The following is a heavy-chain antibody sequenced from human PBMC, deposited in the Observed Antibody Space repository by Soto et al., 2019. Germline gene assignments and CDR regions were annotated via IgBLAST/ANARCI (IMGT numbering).Heavy chain of an antibody. CDR1: GFTFSSYW. D-gene: IGHD2-21*02. CDR3: ARSVVVTADSYYMDV. CDR2: IKQDGSEK. V-gene: IGHV3-7*03. J-gene: IGHJ6*03. Sequence: GGSLRLSCAASGFTFSSYWMSWVRQAPGKGLEWVANIKQDGSEKSYVDAVKGRFTISRDNAKNSLYLQMNSLRAEDTAVYYCARSVVVTADSYYMDVWGKGTTVTVSS.